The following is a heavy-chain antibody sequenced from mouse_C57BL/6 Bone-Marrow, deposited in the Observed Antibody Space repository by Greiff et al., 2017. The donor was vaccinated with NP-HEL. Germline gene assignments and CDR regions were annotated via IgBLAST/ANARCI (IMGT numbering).Heavy chain of an antibody. CDR3: AEGITTVVAPDY. CDR1: GYTFTSYW. V-gene: IGHV1-53*01. Sequence: QVHVKQPGTELVKPGASVKLSCKASGYTFTSYWMHWVKQRPGQGLEWIGNINPSNGGTNYNEKFKSKATLTVDKSSSTAYMQLSSLTSEDSAVYYCAEGITTVVAPDYWGQGTTLTVSS. D-gene: IGHD1-1*01. CDR2: INPSNGGT. J-gene: IGHJ2*01.